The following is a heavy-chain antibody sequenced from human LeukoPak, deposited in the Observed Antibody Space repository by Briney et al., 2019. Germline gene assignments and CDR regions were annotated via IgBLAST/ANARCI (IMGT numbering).Heavy chain of an antibody. CDR2: INPNSGGT. V-gene: IGHV1-2*02. CDR3: ARDQAYYYDSSGYYGGFDY. J-gene: IGHJ4*02. CDR1: GYTFTGYY. Sequence: ASVKVSCKAPGYTFTGYYMHWVRQAPGQGLEWMGWINPNSGGTNYAQKFQGRVTMTRDTSISTAYMELSRLRSDDTAVYYCARDQAYYYDSSGYYGGFDYWGQGTLVTVSS. D-gene: IGHD3-22*01.